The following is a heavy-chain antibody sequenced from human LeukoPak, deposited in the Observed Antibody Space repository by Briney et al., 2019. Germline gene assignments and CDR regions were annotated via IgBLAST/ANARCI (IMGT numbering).Heavy chain of an antibody. D-gene: IGHD5-18*01. Sequence: GGSLRLSCAASGFTFSGYYMSWIRQAPGKGLEWVSYISSSSSTIYYADSVKGRFTISRDNAKNSLYLQMNSLRAEDTAVYYCARDRSGYSLAGRFDPWGQGTLVTVSS. CDR2: ISSSSSTI. V-gene: IGHV3-11*04. CDR3: ARDRSGYSLAGRFDP. J-gene: IGHJ5*02. CDR1: GFTFSGYY.